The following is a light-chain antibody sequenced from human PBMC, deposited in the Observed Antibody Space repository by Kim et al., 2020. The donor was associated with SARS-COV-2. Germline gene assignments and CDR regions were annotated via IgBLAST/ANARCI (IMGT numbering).Light chain of an antibody. CDR3: QQRTR. Sequence: IVLTQSPATLSLSPGERATHSCRASQSVSSYLAWYQQKPGQAPRLLSYDASNRATGIPARFSGSASGTDFTLTSSSLEPEDFAVYYCQQRTRFGGGTKLEI. V-gene: IGKV3-11*01. CDR1: QSVSSY. CDR2: DAS. J-gene: IGKJ4*01.